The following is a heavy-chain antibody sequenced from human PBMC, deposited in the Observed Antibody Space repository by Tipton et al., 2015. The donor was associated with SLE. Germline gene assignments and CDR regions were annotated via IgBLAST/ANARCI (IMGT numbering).Heavy chain of an antibody. Sequence: TLSLTCTVSGGSISSQYWTWIRQPPGKGLEYIGFVYYSGTTYYNPSLKSRVTKSLDTSKNQMSLKLNSVTAADTAVYYCARTNRGCFDYWGQGTLVTVSS. CDR3: ARTNRGCFDY. CDR2: VYYSGTT. J-gene: IGHJ4*02. D-gene: IGHD2-8*01. CDR1: GGSISSQY. V-gene: IGHV4-59*08.